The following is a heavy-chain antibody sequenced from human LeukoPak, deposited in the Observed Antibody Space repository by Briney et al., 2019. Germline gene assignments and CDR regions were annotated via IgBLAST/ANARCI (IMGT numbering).Heavy chain of an antibody. CDR1: GFTFSSYA. CDR3: ARGNSGHCTGATCYALDY. Sequence: GGSLRLSCAASGFTFSSYAMSFLRRAPGKGLEWVSAISDDFGTYHADSVKGRFTISRDNSRNTLYLQMTSLRAEVTAVYYCARGNSGHCTGATCYALDYWGQGTLVTVSS. J-gene: IGHJ4*02. D-gene: IGHD2-2*01. V-gene: IGHV3-23*01. CDR2: ISDDFGT.